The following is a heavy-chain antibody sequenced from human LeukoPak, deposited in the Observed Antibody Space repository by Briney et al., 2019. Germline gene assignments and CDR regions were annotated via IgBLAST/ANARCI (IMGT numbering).Heavy chain of an antibody. Sequence: SETLSLTCSVSGVSISTYYWIWIRQPPAKGLEWMGFFSYSGSTKYNPSLKSRVTMSVDTSKNQFSLKLNSVTAADTAVYYCARMYSGTSYYFDYWGQGTLVTLSS. J-gene: IGHJ4*02. CDR2: FSYSGST. V-gene: IGHV4-59*01. CDR3: ARMYSGTSYYFDY. CDR1: GVSISTYY. D-gene: IGHD1-26*01.